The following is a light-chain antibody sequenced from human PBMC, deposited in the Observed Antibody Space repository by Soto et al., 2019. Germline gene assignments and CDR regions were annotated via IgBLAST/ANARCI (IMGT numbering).Light chain of an antibody. CDR2: DAS. CDR1: QYISTW. Sequence: DTQMTQSPSTVSASVGDRVTITCRASQYISTWLAWYKQKRGKAPKPLIHDASSVESGVPSRSTGRGSGTEFPLTTRSLPPDHLATYHGKYHEDHFGPGT. CDR3: KYHEDH. J-gene: IGKJ3*01. V-gene: IGKV1-5*01.